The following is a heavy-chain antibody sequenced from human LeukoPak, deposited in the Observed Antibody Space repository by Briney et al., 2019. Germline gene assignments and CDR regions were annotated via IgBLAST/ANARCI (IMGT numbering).Heavy chain of an antibody. J-gene: IGHJ5*02. D-gene: IGHD1-20*01. Sequence: GGSLRLSCALSGLNIRNYWMHWVRQAPGKGLVWVSRMNDDGSGISYADSVKGRFTISRDHAKNTLYLQMNSLRVEDTAIYYCAGGDYNWNGFDPWGQGTLVTVSS. CDR1: GLNIRNYW. CDR3: AGGDYNWNGFDP. V-gene: IGHV3-74*01. CDR2: MNDDGSGI.